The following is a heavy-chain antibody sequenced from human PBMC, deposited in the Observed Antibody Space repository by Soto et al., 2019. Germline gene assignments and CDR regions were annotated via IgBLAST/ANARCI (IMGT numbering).Heavy chain of an antibody. V-gene: IGHV1-18*01. CDR2: ISAYNGNT. CDR1: GYTFASYA. J-gene: IGHJ4*02. Sequence: ASVKVPCKASGYTFASYAISWMRQAPGQGLEWMGWISAYNGNTNYAQKLQGRVNMTTDTSTSTAYMELRSLRSDDTAVYYCARDPPPPDYWGQGTLVTVSS. CDR3: ARDPPPPDY.